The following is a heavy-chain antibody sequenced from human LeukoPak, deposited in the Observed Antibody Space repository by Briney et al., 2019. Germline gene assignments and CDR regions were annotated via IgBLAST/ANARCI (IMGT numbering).Heavy chain of an antibody. Sequence: SETLSLTCAVYGGSFSGYYWSWIRQPPGKGLEWIGEINHSGSTNYNPSLKSRVTISVDTSKNQFSLKLSPVTAADTAVYYCARIAGSYYGHDAFDIWGQGTMVTVSS. CDR3: ARIAGSYYGHDAFDI. CDR2: INHSGST. D-gene: IGHD1-26*01. J-gene: IGHJ3*02. V-gene: IGHV4-34*01. CDR1: GGSFSGYY.